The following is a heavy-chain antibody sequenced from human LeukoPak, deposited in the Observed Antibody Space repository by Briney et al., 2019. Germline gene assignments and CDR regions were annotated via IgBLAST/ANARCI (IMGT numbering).Heavy chain of an antibody. Sequence: ASVKVSCKGSGYTFTGYYMHWVRQAPGQGLEWMGWINPNSGGTNYAQKFQGRVTMTRDTSISTAYMELSRLRSDDTAVYYCARSKYSSSWSTPYYMDVWGKGTTVTVSS. CDR3: ARSKYSSSWSTPYYMDV. J-gene: IGHJ6*03. CDR1: GYTFTGYY. D-gene: IGHD6-13*01. CDR2: INPNSGGT. V-gene: IGHV1-2*02.